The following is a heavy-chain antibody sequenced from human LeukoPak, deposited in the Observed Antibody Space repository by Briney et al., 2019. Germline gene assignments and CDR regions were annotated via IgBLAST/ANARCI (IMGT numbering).Heavy chain of an antibody. CDR3: ARDRDYDFWSGSYGYYYYYMDV. Sequence: GASVKVSCKVSGYTLTELSMHWVRQAPGKGLEWMGIINPSGGSASYAQKFQGRVTMTRDMSTSTVYMELSSLRSEDTAVYYCARDRDYDFWSGSYGYYYYYMDVWGKGTTVTVSS. V-gene: IGHV1-46*01. J-gene: IGHJ6*03. CDR2: INPSGGSA. CDR1: GYTLTELS. D-gene: IGHD3-3*01.